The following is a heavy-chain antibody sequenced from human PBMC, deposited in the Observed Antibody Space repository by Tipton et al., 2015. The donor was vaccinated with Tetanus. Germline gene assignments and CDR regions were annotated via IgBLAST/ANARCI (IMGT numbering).Heavy chain of an antibody. CDR1: GYTFTSHG. D-gene: IGHD3-16*01. CDR3: ARVTARPDNNCFGH. V-gene: IGHV1-18*01. CDR2: ISAYNGNT. Sequence: QSGAEVKKPGASVKVSCKASGYTFTSHGISWVRQAPGQGLEWMGWISAYNGNTNYAQKLQGRVTMTTDTSTGTAYMELRSMRPDDAAVECCARVTARPDNNCFGHGGQGTLVTVSS. J-gene: IGHJ5*02.